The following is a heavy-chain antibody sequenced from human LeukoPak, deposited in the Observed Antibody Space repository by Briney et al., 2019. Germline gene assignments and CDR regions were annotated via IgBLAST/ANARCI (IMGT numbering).Heavy chain of an antibody. CDR1: GFTFSSYA. Sequence: GGSLRLSCAGSGFTFSSYAMTWVRQASGKGLEWVSVIGGGGDTTYKEDSVKGRFTISRDNSKNTLYLQMNSLRAEDTAVYYCAKVGNYYDSTGYYYRFDYWGQGTLVIVSS. D-gene: IGHD3-22*01. CDR2: IGGGGDTT. J-gene: IGHJ4*02. V-gene: IGHV3-23*01. CDR3: AKVGNYYDSTGYYYRFDY.